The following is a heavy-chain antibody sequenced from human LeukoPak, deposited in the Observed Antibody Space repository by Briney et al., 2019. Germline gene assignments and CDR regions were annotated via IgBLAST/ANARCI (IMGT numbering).Heavy chain of an antibody. V-gene: IGHV3-53*01. J-gene: IGHJ4*02. CDR3: APGVVGATVFDY. CDR1: GFTVSSNY. Sequence: GGSLRLSCAASGFTVSSNYMSWVRQAPGKGLEWVSVIYSGGSTYYADSVKGRFTISRDNSKNTLYLQMNSLRAEDTAVYYCAPGVVGATVFDYWGQGTLVTVSS. CDR2: IYSGGST. D-gene: IGHD1-26*01.